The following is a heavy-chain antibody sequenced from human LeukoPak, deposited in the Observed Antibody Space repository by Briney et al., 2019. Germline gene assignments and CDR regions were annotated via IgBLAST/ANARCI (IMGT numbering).Heavy chain of an antibody. V-gene: IGHV3-64*01. CDR1: GFIFYSYA. Sequence: PGGSLRLSCSASGFIFYSYAMHWVRQAPGRGLEYVAAITSSESSTFHANSVKGRFTISRDNSKNTLYLQMSSLRAEDTALYYCGRDGGVYCSSANCYPRSFDVWGQGSMVTVFS. CDR2: ITSSESST. J-gene: IGHJ3*01. D-gene: IGHD2-2*01. CDR3: GRDGGVYCSSANCYPRSFDV.